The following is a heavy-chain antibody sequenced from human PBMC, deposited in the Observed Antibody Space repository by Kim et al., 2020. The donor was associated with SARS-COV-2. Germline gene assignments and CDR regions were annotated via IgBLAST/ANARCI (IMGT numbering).Heavy chain of an antibody. CDR3: AREDGSGWPNYYYYGMDV. D-gene: IGHD6-19*01. CDR1: EFTFSSYW. J-gene: IGHJ6*02. Sequence: GGSLRLSCAASEFTFSSYWMSWVRQAPGKGLEWVANIKQDGSEKYYVDSVKGRFTISRDNVKNSLYLQMNSLRAEDTAVYYCAREDGSGWPNYYYYGMDVWGQGTTVTVSS. CDR2: IKQDGSEK. V-gene: IGHV3-7*01.